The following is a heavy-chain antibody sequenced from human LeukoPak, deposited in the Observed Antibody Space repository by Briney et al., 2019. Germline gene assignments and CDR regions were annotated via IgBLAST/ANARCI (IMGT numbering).Heavy chain of an antibody. J-gene: IGHJ4*02. CDR3: ARSSGWDYFDY. D-gene: IGHD6-19*01. Sequence: SETLSLTCTVSGGSISSSTYYWGWIRQPPGKGLEWIGSIYYSGSTYYNPSLKSRVTISVDTSKNQFSLKLSSVTAADTAVYYCARSSGWDYFDYWGQGTLVTVSS. CDR1: GGSISSSTYY. CDR2: IYYSGST. V-gene: IGHV4-39*07.